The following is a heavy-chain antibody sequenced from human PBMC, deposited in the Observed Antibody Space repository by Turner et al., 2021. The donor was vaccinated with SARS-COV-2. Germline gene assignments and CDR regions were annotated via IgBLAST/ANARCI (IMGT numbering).Heavy chain of an antibody. Sequence: QVQLQESGPGLVKPSETLSLTCTVSGDSISSYYWSWIRQPPGKGLEWIGYIYYSGSTNYNPSLKSRVTISVDTSKSQFSLKLSPVTAADTAVYYCARQSSGWYLPYFDYWGQGTLVTVSS. J-gene: IGHJ4*02. CDR1: GDSISSYY. V-gene: IGHV4-59*08. D-gene: IGHD6-19*01. CDR3: ARQSSGWYLPYFDY. CDR2: IYYSGST.